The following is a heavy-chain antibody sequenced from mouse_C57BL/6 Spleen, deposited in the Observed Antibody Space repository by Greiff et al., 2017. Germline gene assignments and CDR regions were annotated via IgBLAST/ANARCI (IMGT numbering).Heavy chain of an antibody. CDR1: GYTFTSYG. V-gene: IGHV1-81*01. CDR2: IYPRSGNT. D-gene: IGHD1-1*01. J-gene: IGHJ1*03. CDR3: ARWGTTVDWYFDV. Sequence: QVQLQQSGAELARPGASVKLSCKASGYTFTSYGISWVKQRTGQGLEWIGEIYPRSGNTYYNEKFKGKATLTADKSSSTAYMELRSLTSEDSAVYFCARWGTTVDWYFDVWGTGTTVTVSS.